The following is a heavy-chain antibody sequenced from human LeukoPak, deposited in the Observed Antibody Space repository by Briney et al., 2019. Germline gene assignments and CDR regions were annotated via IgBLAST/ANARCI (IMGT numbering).Heavy chain of an antibody. D-gene: IGHD2-15*01. CDR3: ARTDSGGSSWYFDY. CDR2: IIPIFGTA. Sequence: ASVKVSCKASGGTFSSYAISWVRQAPGQGLEWMGGIIPIFGTANYAQKFQGRVTITTDESTSTAYMELSSLRSEYTAVYYCARTDSGGSSWYFDYWGQGTLVTVSS. J-gene: IGHJ4*02. V-gene: IGHV1-69*05. CDR1: GGTFSSYA.